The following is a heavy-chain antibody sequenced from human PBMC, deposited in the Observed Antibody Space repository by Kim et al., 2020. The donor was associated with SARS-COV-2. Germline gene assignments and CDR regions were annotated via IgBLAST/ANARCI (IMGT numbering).Heavy chain of an antibody. J-gene: IGHJ6*02. CDR1: GFTFSSYA. CDR3: AGDYYCDLLYYYYYGMDV. D-gene: IGHD4-17*01. CDR2: ISGSGGST. Sequence: GGSLRLSCAASGFTFSSYAMSWVRQAPGKGLEWVAAISGSGGSTSYADSVKGRFTISRDNSKNTLYLKMNSLRAEDTAVYYCAGDYYCDLLYYYYYGMDVWGQGTTVTVSS. V-gene: IGHV3-23*01.